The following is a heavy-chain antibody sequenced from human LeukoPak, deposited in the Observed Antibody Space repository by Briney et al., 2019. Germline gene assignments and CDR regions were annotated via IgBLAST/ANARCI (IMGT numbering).Heavy chain of an antibody. D-gene: IGHD5-18*01. Sequence: ASVKVSCKASGYTFTSYYMHWERQAPGQGLEWMGIINPSDGFTSYAQKFQGRVTMTSDTSTSTVYMELSSLRSEDTAVYYCARTGYNYDYYYWGQGTLVTVSS. CDR1: GYTFTSYY. CDR3: ARTGYNYDYYY. CDR2: INPSDGFT. V-gene: IGHV1-46*01. J-gene: IGHJ4*02.